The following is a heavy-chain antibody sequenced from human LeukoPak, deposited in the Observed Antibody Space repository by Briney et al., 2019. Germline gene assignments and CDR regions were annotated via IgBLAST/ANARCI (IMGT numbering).Heavy chain of an antibody. Sequence: TSETLSLTCTVSGGSVSSSNYYWGWTRQPPGKGLEWVGTIYYSGSTYYNPSLRSRVTISADTSKNQFSLKLSSVTAADTAVYYCARWYSSSFDYWGQGTLVTVSS. D-gene: IGHD6-6*01. CDR1: GGSVSSSNYY. V-gene: IGHV4-39*01. CDR2: IYYSGST. CDR3: ARWYSSSFDY. J-gene: IGHJ4*02.